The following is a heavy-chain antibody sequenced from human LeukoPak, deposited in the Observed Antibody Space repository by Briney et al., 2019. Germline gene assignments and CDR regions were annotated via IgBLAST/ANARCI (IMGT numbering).Heavy chain of an antibody. V-gene: IGHV3-7*01. Sequence: GGSLRLSCAASGFTFSSYWMSWVRQAPGKGLEWVANINQDGGEKYYVDSVKGRFTISRDNAKNSLYLQMNSLRAADTAVYYCASIVVVIGTRSFDYWGQGSLVSVSS. J-gene: IGHJ4*02. CDR3: ASIVVVIGTRSFDY. CDR2: INQDGGEK. D-gene: IGHD2-15*01. CDR1: GFTFSSYW.